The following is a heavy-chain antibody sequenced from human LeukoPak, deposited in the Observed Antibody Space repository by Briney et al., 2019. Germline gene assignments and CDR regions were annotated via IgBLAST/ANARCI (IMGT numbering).Heavy chain of an antibody. CDR1: GYTFTGYY. J-gene: IGHJ3*02. D-gene: IGHD6-6*01. CDR3: ARFSGSSVRDAFDI. V-gene: IGHV1-2*02. Sequence: ASVKVSCKASGYTFTGYYMHWVRQAPGQGLEWMGWINPNSGGTNYAQKFQGRVTMTRDTSISTAYMELSRLRSDDTAVYYCARFSGSSVRDAFDIWGQGTMVTVSS. CDR2: INPNSGGT.